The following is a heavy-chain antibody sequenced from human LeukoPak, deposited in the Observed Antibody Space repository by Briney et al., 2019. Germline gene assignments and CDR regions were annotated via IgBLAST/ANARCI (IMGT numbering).Heavy chain of an antibody. J-gene: IGHJ4*02. CDR2: IYYSGST. CDR3: ARDNRYCGGDCYHYFDY. Sequence: MASETLSLTCTVSGGSISSYYWSWIRQPPGKGLEWIGYIYYSGSTNYNPSLKSRVTISVDTSKNQFSLKLSSVTAADTAVYYCARDNRYCGGDCYHYFDYWGQGTLVTVSS. CDR1: GGSISSYY. D-gene: IGHD2-21*02. V-gene: IGHV4-59*01.